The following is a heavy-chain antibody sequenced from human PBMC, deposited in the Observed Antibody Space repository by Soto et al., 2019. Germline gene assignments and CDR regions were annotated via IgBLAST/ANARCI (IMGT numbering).Heavy chain of an antibody. Sequence: QVHLVQSGAAVKQPGDSVKVSCKAYVYTFSSYSVSWVRQAPGQGLEYMGRISDYNGYTKYAQKFQGRVTMTTDTSARTAYMELRNLRSDDTAVYYCVRLFIVGPTTCAFDFWGRGTALTVSS. CDR3: VRLFIVGPTTCAFDF. CDR1: VYTFSSYS. V-gene: IGHV1-18*01. J-gene: IGHJ3*01. D-gene: IGHD1-26*01. CDR2: ISDYNGYT.